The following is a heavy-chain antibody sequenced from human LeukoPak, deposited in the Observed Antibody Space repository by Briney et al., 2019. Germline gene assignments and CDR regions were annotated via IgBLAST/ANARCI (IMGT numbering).Heavy chain of an antibody. CDR3: ARDGVSALLWFGFFDY. D-gene: IGHD3-10*01. J-gene: IGHJ4*02. CDR2: MSYDGSNK. V-gene: IGHV3-30*01. CDR1: GFTFSSYA. Sequence: GGSLRLSCAASGFTFSSYAMHWVRQAPGKGLEWVAVMSYDGSNKYYADSVKGRFTISRDNSKNTLYLQMNSLRAEDTAVYYCARDGVSALLWFGFFDYWGQGTLVTVSS.